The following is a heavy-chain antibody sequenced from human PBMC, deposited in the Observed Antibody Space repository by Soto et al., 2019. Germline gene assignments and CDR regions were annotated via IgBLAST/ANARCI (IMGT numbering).Heavy chain of an antibody. J-gene: IGHJ4*02. CDR2: IWYDGSNK. CDR3: ARDRTVLFGGAFDY. D-gene: IGHD3-10*01. V-gene: IGHV3-33*01. CDR1: GFTFSSYG. Sequence: QVQLVESGGGVVQPGRSLRLSCAASGFTFSSYGMHWVRQAPGKGLEWVAVIWYDGSNKYYADSVKGRFTISRDNSKNTLYLQMNSLRAEDTAVYYCARDRTVLFGGAFDYWGQGTLVTVSS.